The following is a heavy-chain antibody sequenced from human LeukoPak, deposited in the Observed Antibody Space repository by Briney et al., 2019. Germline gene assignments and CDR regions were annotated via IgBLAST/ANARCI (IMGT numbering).Heavy chain of an antibody. Sequence: GGSLRLSCAASGFTFSNAWMSWVRQAPGKGLEWVANINQDGSQKYYVDSVMGRLTISRDNAKNSLYLQMNSLRAEDTAVYYCARDFRFLEDYWGQGTLVTVSS. CDR2: INQDGSQK. D-gene: IGHD3-3*01. J-gene: IGHJ4*02. CDR3: ARDFRFLEDY. CDR1: GFTFSNAW. V-gene: IGHV3-7*01.